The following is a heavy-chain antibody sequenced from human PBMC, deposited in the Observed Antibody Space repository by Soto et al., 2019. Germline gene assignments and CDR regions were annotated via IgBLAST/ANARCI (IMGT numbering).Heavy chain of an antibody. V-gene: IGHV1-18*01. CDR3: ARMENEAITMIDYFDY. Sequence: QVQLVQSGAEVKKPGASVKVSGKASGYTFTSYGISWLRQAPGQGLEGMGWISAYNGNTNYAQKLQGRVTMTTDTSTSTAYMELRSLRSDDTAVYYCARMENEAITMIDYFDYWGQGTLVTVSS. D-gene: IGHD3-22*01. CDR1: GYTFTSYG. CDR2: ISAYNGNT. J-gene: IGHJ4*02.